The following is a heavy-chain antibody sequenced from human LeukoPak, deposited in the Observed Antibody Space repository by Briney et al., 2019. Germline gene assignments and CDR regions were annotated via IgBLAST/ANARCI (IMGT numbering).Heavy chain of an antibody. D-gene: IGHD2-8*01. CDR2: LYHSDSI. Sequence: KPSETLSLTCDVSGYSITNGYYWVWLRQPPGKGLEWIGSLYHSDSIYYNPSLKSRVTMSVDTSKNQFSLRLSFVTAADTAVYYCARQHDAYSDYYVDVWGKGTPVTVSS. V-gene: IGHV4-38-2*01. CDR3: ARQHDAYSDYYVDV. J-gene: IGHJ6*03. CDR1: GYSITNGYY.